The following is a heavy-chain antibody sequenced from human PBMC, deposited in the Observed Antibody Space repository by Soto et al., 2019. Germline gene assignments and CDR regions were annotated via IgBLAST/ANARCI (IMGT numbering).Heavy chain of an antibody. Sequence: PGGSLRLSCTASGITFSNYAMSWVRQAPRKGLEWVSSISTSGGRPYYADSVKGRFTISRDNSKNTLYLQMNSLRVVDTAVYYGAKDPDLYDYVWGTYRYIDHWGQGTLVTVSS. D-gene: IGHD3-16*02. V-gene: IGHV3-23*01. CDR1: GITFSNYA. CDR3: AKDPDLYDYVWGTYRYIDH. CDR2: ISTSGGRP. J-gene: IGHJ4*02.